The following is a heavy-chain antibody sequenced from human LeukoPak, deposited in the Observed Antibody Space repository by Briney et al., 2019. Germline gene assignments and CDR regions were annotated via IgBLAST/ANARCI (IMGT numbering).Heavy chain of an antibody. CDR3: ARGDTGYSSSWKNWFDP. CDR2: IYPGDSDT. Sequence: GESLKISCKGSRYSFTSYWIGWVRQMPGKGLEWMGIIYPGDSDTRYSPSFQGQVTISADKSISTAYLQWSSLKASDTAMYYCARGDTGYSSSWKNWFDPWGQGTLVTVSS. J-gene: IGHJ5*02. CDR1: RYSFTSYW. V-gene: IGHV5-51*01. D-gene: IGHD6-13*01.